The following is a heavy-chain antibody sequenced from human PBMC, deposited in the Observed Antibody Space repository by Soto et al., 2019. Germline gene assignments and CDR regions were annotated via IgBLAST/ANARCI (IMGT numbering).Heavy chain of an antibody. CDR2: INQDGREK. V-gene: IGHV3-7*01. J-gene: IGHJ6*03. CDR1: GFPCSGYR. Sequence: GGPLRLSCAASGFPCSGYRMSWVRQAPGKGLERVANINQDGREKKYVDYVKGRFTSSRDNAENSLYLQMNSLRAEDTAVYYCVRVFHYNDILTGEYDNYMDAWGKGTTVTVSS. CDR3: VRVFHYNDILTGEYDNYMDA. D-gene: IGHD3-9*01.